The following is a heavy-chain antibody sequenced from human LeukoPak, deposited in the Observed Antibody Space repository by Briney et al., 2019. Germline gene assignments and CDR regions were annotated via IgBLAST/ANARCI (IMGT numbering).Heavy chain of an antibody. CDR3: ASSTMIVVVIPLGY. CDR2: IRYDGSNK. CDR1: GFPFSSYG. D-gene: IGHD3-22*01. Sequence: PGGSLSLSFAASGFPFSSYGMHWVRRAPGKGGGWGAVIRYDGSNKYYSDSVKGRFTISRDNSKNPLYLQMNSLRAEDTAVYYCASSTMIVVVIPLGYWGQGTLVTVSS. V-gene: IGHV3-30*02. J-gene: IGHJ4*02.